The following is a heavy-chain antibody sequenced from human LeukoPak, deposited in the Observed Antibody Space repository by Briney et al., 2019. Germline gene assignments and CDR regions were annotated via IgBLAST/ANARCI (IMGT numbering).Heavy chain of an antibody. Sequence: ASVKVSCKASGYTSSSYGISWVRQAPGQGLEWMGWISAYNGNTNYAQKLQGRVTMTTDTSTSTAYMELRSLRSDDTAVYYCARGLGIAARGRPSSPRTYYFDYWGQGTLVTVSS. J-gene: IGHJ4*02. V-gene: IGHV1-18*01. CDR2: ISAYNGNT. CDR3: ARGLGIAARGRPSSPRTYYFDY. CDR1: GYTSSSYG. D-gene: IGHD6-6*01.